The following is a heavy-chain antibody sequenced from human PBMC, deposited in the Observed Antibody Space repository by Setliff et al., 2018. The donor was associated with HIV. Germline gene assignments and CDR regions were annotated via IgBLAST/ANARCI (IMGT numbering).Heavy chain of an antibody. CDR1: GYSISRGYY. J-gene: IGHJ4*02. CDR2: IYNSGTN. V-gene: IGHV4-38-2*01. Sequence: LSLTCAVSGYSISRGYYWGWIRQTPGKGLAWIGNIYNSGTNYYNPSLKSRVTISIDTSKNQFSLRLSSVTAADTAVYYCARQGEVGAPFDYWGQGTLVTVTS. D-gene: IGHD1-26*01. CDR3: ARQGEVGAPFDY.